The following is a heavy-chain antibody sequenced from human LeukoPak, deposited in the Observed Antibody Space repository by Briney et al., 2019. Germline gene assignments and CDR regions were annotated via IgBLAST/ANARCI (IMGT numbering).Heavy chain of an antibody. CDR1: GGSISSGDNY. CDR3: ARGSSWYDY. D-gene: IGHD6-13*01. V-gene: IGHV4-30-4*01. CDR2: IYYSGST. Sequence: SQTLSLTCTVSGGSISSGDNYWSWIRQPPGKGLEWIGYIYYSGSTNYNPSLKSRVTISVDTSKDQFSLKLNSVTAADTAVYYCARGSSWYDYWGQGTLVTVSS. J-gene: IGHJ4*02.